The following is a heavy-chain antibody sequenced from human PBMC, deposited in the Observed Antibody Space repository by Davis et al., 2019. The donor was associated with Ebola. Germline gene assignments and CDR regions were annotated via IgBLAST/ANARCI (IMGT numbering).Heavy chain of an antibody. Sequence: PGGSLRLSCAASGFTFSSYAMHWVRQAPGKGLEWVAVISYDGSNKYYADSVKGRFTISRDNSKNTLYLQMNSLRAEDTAVYYCARGGYYDSSGYYFDYWGQGTLVTVSS. CDR3: ARGGYYDSSGYYFDY. J-gene: IGHJ4*02. CDR1: GFTFSSYA. V-gene: IGHV3-30-3*01. D-gene: IGHD3-22*01. CDR2: ISYDGSNK.